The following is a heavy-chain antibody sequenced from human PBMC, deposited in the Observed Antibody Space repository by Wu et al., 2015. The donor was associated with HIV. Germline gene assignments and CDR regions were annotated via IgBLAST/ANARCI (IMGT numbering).Heavy chain of an antibody. CDR1: GYSFSTYY. J-gene: IGHJ3*02. V-gene: IGHV1-46*01. Sequence: QVQLVQSGAEVKKPGASVNLSCKTSGYSFSTYYMHWLRQTPGQGLEWVGVIDPYSRSTAYAPSFQGRVTMTRDTSTSTFYMELSGLTSDDTAVYYCTRDELFRVDDAFDMWGQGDTGHRLF. D-gene: IGHD3-10*01. CDR2: IDPYSRST. CDR3: TRDELFRVDDAFDM.